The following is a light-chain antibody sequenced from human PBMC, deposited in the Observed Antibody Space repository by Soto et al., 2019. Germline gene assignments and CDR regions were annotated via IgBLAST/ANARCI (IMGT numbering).Light chain of an antibody. CDR2: GNS. CDR3: QYYDSSLSNYV. CDR1: RYNPGAGYD. Sequence: SLLSEAPPVPWAPGERVIIFFIGSRYNPGAGYDVQWYQQLPGTAPKLPIYGNSNRPSGVPDRFSGSKSGTSASLAITGLQAEDEADYYCQYYDSSLSNYVFGTGTKVTVL. J-gene: IGLJ1*01. V-gene: IGLV1-40*01.